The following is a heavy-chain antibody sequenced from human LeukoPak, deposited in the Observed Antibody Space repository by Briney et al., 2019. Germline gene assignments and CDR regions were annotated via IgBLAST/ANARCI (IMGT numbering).Heavy chain of an antibody. CDR2: ISSDGDNT. CDR1: GFIFRNYG. D-gene: IGHD4-23*01. Sequence: GGSLSLSRSAPGFIFRNYGMYWVRQAPGKGLEFVSAISSDGDNTFYADSVKGRFTISRDNSKNTLYLQTSSLRGEDTAVYYCVRVNDYGGRNLYYFGYWGQGTLVTVSS. V-gene: IGHV3-64D*06. CDR3: VRVNDYGGRNLYYFGY. J-gene: IGHJ4*02.